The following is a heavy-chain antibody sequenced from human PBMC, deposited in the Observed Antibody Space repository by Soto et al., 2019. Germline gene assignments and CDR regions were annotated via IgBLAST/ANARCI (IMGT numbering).Heavy chain of an antibody. CDR3: ARDYMAVAGVGNPLGFDY. Sequence: QVQLQESGPGLVKPSQTLSLTCTVSGGSISSGGYYWSWIRQHPGKGLEWIGYIYYSGSTYYNPSLKSRVTISVDTSKNQFSLKLSSVTAADTAVYYCARDYMAVAGVGNPLGFDYWGQGTLVTVSS. J-gene: IGHJ4*02. CDR1: GGSISSGGYY. CDR2: IYYSGST. D-gene: IGHD6-19*01. V-gene: IGHV4-31*03.